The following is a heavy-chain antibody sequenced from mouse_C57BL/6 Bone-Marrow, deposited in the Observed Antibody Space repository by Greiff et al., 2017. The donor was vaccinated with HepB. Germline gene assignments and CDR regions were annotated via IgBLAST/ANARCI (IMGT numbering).Heavy chain of an antibody. J-gene: IGHJ2*01. V-gene: IGHV1-85*01. D-gene: IGHD1-1*01. CDR1: GYTFTSYD. CDR2: IYPRDGST. CDR3: AREATVVA. Sequence: VKLVESGPELVKPGASVKLSCKASGYTFTSYDINWVKQRPGQGLEWIGWIYPRDGSTKYNEKFKGKATLTVDTSSSTAYMELHSLTSEDSAVYFCAREATVVAWGQGTTLTVSS.